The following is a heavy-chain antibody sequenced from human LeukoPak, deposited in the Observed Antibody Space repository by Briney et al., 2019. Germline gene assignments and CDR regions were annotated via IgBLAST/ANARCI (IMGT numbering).Heavy chain of an antibody. V-gene: IGHV1-2*02. J-gene: IGHJ4*02. CDR2: INPNIDGT. Sequence: VASVKVSCKASGYTFTGYYMHWVRQAPGQGLEWMGWINPNIDGTNYAQKFQGRVTITTDTSISTAYMELSRLRSDDTAVYYCARAPANYDYVWGSYREYYFDYWGQGTLVTVSS. CDR1: GYTFTGYY. D-gene: IGHD3-16*02. CDR3: ARAPANYDYVWGSYREYYFDY.